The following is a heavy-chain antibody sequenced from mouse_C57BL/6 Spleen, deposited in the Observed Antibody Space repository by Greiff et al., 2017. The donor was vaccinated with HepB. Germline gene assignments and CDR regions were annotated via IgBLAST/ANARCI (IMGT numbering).Heavy chain of an antibody. D-gene: IGHD1-1*01. J-gene: IGHJ1*03. CDR3: ARRVYYYGSSHWYFDV. CDR2: IYPGDGDT. Sequence: VQLQQSGAELVKPGASVKISCKASGYAFSSYWMNWVKQRPGKGLEWIGQIYPGDGDTNYNGKFKGKATLTADKSSSTAYMQLSSLTSEYSAVDFCARRVYYYGSSHWYFDVWGTGTTVTVSS. CDR1: GYAFSSYW. V-gene: IGHV1-80*01.